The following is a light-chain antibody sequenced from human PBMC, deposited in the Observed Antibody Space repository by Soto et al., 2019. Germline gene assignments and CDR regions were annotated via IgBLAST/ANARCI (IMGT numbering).Light chain of an antibody. CDR2: DAS. CDR1: QDISNY. CDR3: QHFDNLPLT. V-gene: IGKV1-33*01. Sequence: DIQMTQSPSSLSASVGDRVTITCQASQDISNYVHWYQQKPGTAPNIMIYDASVVEAGVPSSFSGGGSGTLSTLIISSVQAEDVASYYCQHFDNLPLTFGGGTKVEIK. J-gene: IGKJ4*01.